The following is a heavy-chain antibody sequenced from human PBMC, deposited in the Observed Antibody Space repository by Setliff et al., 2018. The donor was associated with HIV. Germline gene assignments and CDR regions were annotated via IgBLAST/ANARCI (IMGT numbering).Heavy chain of an antibody. Sequence: GSLRLSCAASGLTFSSYAMSWVRQAPGKGLEWVSSISGSGGSPYYADSVKGRFTISRDNSKSTLYLQMNSLRAEDTAVYYCAKDLVYYDSSGDLDYWGQGTLVTVSS. CDR2: ISGSGGSP. CDR3: AKDLVYYDSSGDLDY. CDR1: GLTFSSYA. V-gene: IGHV3-23*01. D-gene: IGHD3-22*01. J-gene: IGHJ4*02.